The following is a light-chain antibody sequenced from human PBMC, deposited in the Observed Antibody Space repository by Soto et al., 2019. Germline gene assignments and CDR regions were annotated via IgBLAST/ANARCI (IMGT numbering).Light chain of an antibody. J-gene: IGLJ3*02. CDR3: SSYTSSSTLNWV. CDR2: DVS. V-gene: IGLV2-14*03. Sequence: QAVLTQPASVSGSPGQSITISCTGTSSDVGGYNYVSWYQHHPGKAPKLMIYDVSNRPSGVSNRFSGSKSGNTASLTISGLQAEDEADYYCSSYTSSSTLNWVFGGGTKVTVL. CDR1: SSDVGGYNY.